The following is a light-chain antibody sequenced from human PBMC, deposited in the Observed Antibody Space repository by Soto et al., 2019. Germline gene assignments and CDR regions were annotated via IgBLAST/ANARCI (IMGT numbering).Light chain of an antibody. V-gene: IGKV3-20*01. CDR1: QSVSRNY. J-gene: IGKJ3*01. CDR2: GAS. CDR3: QQYGSSPFT. Sequence: EIVLTQSPGTLSFSPGERATLSCRASQSVSRNYLAWYQQKPGQAPRLLIYGASSMATGIPDRFSGSGSGTDFTLTISRLEPEDFAVYYCQQYGSSPFTFGPGTKVDIK.